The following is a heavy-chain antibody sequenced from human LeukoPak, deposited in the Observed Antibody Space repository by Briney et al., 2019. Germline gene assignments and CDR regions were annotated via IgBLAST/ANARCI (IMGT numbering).Heavy chain of an antibody. J-gene: IGHJ4*02. CDR1: GYTFTGYY. CDR3: ARDCGSSGCSVIY. V-gene: IGHV1-2*06. D-gene: IGHD6-19*01. Sequence: ASVKVSCKASGYTFTGYYMHWVRQAPGQGLEWMGRINPNSGGTNYAQKFQGRVTMTRDTSISTAYMELSSLRSEDTAVYYCARDCGSSGCSVIYWGQGTLVTVSS. CDR2: INPNSGGT.